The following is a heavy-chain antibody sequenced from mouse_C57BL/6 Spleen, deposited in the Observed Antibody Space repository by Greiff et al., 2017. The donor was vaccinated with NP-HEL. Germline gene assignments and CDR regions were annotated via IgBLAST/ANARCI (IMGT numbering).Heavy chain of an antibody. CDR3: TRSYYSNLYYYAMDY. CDR1: GFNIKDDY. D-gene: IGHD2-5*01. Sequence: VQLQQSGAELVRPGASVKLSCTASGFNIKDDYMHWVKQRPEQGLEWIGWIDPENGDTEYASKFQGKATITADTSSNTAYLQLSSLTSEDTAVYYCTRSYYSNLYYYAMDYWGQGTSVTVSS. V-gene: IGHV14-4*01. J-gene: IGHJ4*01. CDR2: IDPENGDT.